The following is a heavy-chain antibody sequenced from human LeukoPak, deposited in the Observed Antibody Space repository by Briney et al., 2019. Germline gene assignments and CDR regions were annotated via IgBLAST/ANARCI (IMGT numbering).Heavy chain of an antibody. CDR3: ATSRNEASELSVSSGYDFDY. V-gene: IGHV1-24*01. CDR1: GYNLIDLS. D-gene: IGHD5-12*01. J-gene: IGHJ4*02. Sequence: GASVRVSCKVSGYNLIDLSMHWVRQAPGKGLEWMGGFDPEDAKTICAPKFQGRVSMTEDTSTDTAYMELSSLRSEDSAVYYCATSRNEASELSVSSGYDFDYWGQGTLVTVSS. CDR2: FDPEDAKT.